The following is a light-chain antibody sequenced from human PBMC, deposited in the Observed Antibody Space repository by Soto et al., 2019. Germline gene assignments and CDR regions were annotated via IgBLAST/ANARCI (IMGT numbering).Light chain of an antibody. CDR2: AAS. Sequence: DIQMTQSPSSLSASVGDRVTIACRASQGIRNYLAWYQQKPGKVPKLLIYAASTLHSGVPSRFSGSGSGTDFTLTISSLQPEDGATYYCQKYNSVPLTFGGGTKVDIK. CDR3: QKYNSVPLT. CDR1: QGIRNY. J-gene: IGKJ4*01. V-gene: IGKV1-27*01.